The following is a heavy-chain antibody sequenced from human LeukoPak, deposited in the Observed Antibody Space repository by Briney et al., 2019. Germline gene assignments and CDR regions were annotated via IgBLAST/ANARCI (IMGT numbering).Heavy chain of an antibody. D-gene: IGHD5-12*01. Sequence: PGGSLRLSCAASGFTFSSYSMNWVRQAPGKGLEWVSSISSSSSYIYYADSVKGRFTFSRDNAKNSLFLQMNSLRAEDTAVFYCARDSGYNAFDIWGQGTMVTVSS. CDR3: ARDSGYNAFDI. J-gene: IGHJ3*02. CDR1: GFTFSSYS. V-gene: IGHV3-21*01. CDR2: ISSSSSYI.